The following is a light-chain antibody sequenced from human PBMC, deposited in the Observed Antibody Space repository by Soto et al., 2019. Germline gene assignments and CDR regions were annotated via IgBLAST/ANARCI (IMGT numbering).Light chain of an antibody. V-gene: IGLV2-8*01. CDR3: SSYGGRNNLV. J-gene: IGLJ2*01. CDR2: EVS. CDR1: SSDVGAYNF. Sequence: QSVLTQPPSASGSPGQSVTISCTGTSSDVGAYNFVSWYQLHPGKAPKLMIYEVSVRPSGVPDRFSGSKSGNTASLTVSGLQVEDEADYYCSSYGGRNNLVFGGGTKVTVL.